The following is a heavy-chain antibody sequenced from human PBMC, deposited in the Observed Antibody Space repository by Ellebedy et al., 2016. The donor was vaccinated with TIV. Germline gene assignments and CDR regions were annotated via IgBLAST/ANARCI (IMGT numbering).Heavy chain of an antibody. Sequence: GESLKISXAASGFTFSSYAMSWVRQAPGKGLEWVSAISSGGGTTYYADSVKGRFTISRDNSKNTLYLQMNSLRAEDTAVYYCAKASGEANGYCSSTSCYWGHYGMDVWGQGTTVTVSS. CDR3: AKASGEANGYCSSTSCYWGHYGMDV. CDR2: ISSGGGTT. D-gene: IGHD2-2*01. J-gene: IGHJ6*02. V-gene: IGHV3-23*01. CDR1: GFTFSSYA.